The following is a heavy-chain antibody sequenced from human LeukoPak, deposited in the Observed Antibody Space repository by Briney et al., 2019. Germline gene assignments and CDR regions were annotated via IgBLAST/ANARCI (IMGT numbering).Heavy chain of an antibody. CDR2: ISYDGSNK. Sequence: GRSLRLSCAASGFTFSSYGMHGVRQAPGKGLEWVAVISYDGSNKYYADSVKGRFTISRDNSKNTLYLQMNSLRADDTAVYYCAKETGELPIYDYWDQGTLVTVSS. J-gene: IGHJ4*02. CDR1: GFTFSSYG. V-gene: IGHV3-30*18. CDR3: AKETGELPIYDY. D-gene: IGHD1-26*01.